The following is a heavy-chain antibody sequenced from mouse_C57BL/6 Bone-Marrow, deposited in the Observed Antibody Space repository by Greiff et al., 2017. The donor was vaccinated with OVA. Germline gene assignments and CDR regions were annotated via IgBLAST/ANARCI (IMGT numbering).Heavy chain of an antibody. CDR1: GYSFTDYN. CDR3: AKDYYGSSYWYFDV. Sequence: EVQLQESGPELVKPGASVKISCKASGYSFTDYNMNWVKQSNGKSLEWIGVINPNYGTTSYNQKFKGKATLTVDQSSSTAYMQLNSLTSEDSAVYYCAKDYYGSSYWYFDVWGTGTTVTVSS. CDR2: INPNYGTT. D-gene: IGHD1-1*01. J-gene: IGHJ1*03. V-gene: IGHV1-39*01.